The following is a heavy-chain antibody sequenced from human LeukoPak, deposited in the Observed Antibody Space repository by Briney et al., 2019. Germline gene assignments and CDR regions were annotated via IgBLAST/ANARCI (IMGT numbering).Heavy chain of an antibody. V-gene: IGHV3-7*01. J-gene: IGHJ6*03. Sequence: GGSLRLSCAVSGFTFSRYWMSWVRQAPGKGPEWVANINQDGSVKYYVDSVKGRFTIPRDSATNSLYLQMNSLRAEDTAVYYCTRDSQDSYVYYMVVWGKGTTVTVSS. D-gene: IGHD3-10*02. CDR3: TRDSQDSYVYYMVV. CDR1: GFTFSRYW. CDR2: INQDGSVK.